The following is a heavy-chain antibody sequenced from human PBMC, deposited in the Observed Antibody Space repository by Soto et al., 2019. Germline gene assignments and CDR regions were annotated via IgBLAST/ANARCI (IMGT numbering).Heavy chain of an antibody. CDR1: GITFSTFW. CDR2: ISNDGSDT. J-gene: IGHJ4*02. CDR3: ARVPSSSYHYFDY. Sequence: PGGSLRLSCAASGITFSTFWMHWVRQVPGKGLVWISRISNDGSDTAYADSVKGRSTISRDNAKNTLYLEMNSLRAEDTAVYYCARVPSSSYHYFDYWGQGTLVTVSS. D-gene: IGHD6-13*01. V-gene: IGHV3-74*01.